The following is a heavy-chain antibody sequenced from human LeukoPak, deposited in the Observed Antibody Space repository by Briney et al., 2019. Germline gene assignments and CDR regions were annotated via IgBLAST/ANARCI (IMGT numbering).Heavy chain of an antibody. Sequence: GGSLRLSCAASGYTFSSYEMNWVRQAPGKGLEWVSYISSSGSTIYYADSVKGRFTISRDNAKNSLYLQMNSLRAEDTAVYYCATKNPAGSSSWYTVDYWGQGTLVTVSS. J-gene: IGHJ4*02. CDR2: ISSSGSTI. CDR3: ATKNPAGSSSWYTVDY. V-gene: IGHV3-48*03. CDR1: GYTFSSYE. D-gene: IGHD6-13*01.